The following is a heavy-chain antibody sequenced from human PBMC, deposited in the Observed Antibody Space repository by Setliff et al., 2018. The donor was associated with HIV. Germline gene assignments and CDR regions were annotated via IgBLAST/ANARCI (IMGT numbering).Heavy chain of an antibody. V-gene: IGHV3-64*01. Sequence: GGSLRLSCVASGFTFSTYPMHWVRQAPGKGLEYVSAILGDGSIVHYANSVKGRFTISRDNSKNTLYLQMGNLRAEDMAVYYCARAGQWLFPDAFDIWGQGTMVTVS. CDR1: GFTFSTYP. CDR2: ILGDGSIV. CDR3: ARAGQWLFPDAFDI. D-gene: IGHD6-19*01. J-gene: IGHJ3*02.